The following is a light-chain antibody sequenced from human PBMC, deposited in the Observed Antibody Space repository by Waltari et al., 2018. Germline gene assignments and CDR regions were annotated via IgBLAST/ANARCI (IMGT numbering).Light chain of an antibody. CDR3: SSHTSSNTLV. J-gene: IGLJ2*01. Sequence: QSALTQPASVSGSPGQSITISCTGTRSDLRAYTYVSWYQQHPGKAPKLMIYDVSNRPSGVSNRFSGSKSGNTASLTISGLQAEDEADYYCSSHTSSNTLVFGGGTQLTVL. V-gene: IGLV2-14*03. CDR1: RSDLRAYTY. CDR2: DVS.